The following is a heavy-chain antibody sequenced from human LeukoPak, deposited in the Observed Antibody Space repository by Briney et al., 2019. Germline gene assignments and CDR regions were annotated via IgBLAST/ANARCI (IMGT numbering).Heavy chain of an antibody. V-gene: IGHV1-18*01. CDR3: ARPLGGGMATIWAFDI. CDR1: GYTFTSYG. CDR2: ISAYNGNT. D-gene: IGHD5-24*01. Sequence: ASVKVSCKASGYTFTSYGISWVRQAPGQGLEWMGWISAYNGNTNYAQKLQGRVTMTTDTSTSTAYMELSSLRSEDTAVYYCARPLGGGMATIWAFDIWGQGTMVTVSS. J-gene: IGHJ3*02.